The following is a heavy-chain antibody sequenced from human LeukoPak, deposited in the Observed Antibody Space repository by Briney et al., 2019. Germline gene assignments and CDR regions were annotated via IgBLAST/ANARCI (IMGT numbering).Heavy chain of an antibody. CDR3: ARNGAVAWYHFDY. V-gene: IGHV3-30*04. CDR1: GFTFSSYA. CDR2: ISYDGSNK. D-gene: IGHD3-3*01. Sequence: GGSLRLSCAASGFTFSSYAMHWVRQAPGKGLEWVAVISYDGSNKYYADSVKGRFTISRDDSKNTLYLQMNSLRAEDTAVYYCARNGAVAWYHFDYWGQGTLVTVSS. J-gene: IGHJ4*02.